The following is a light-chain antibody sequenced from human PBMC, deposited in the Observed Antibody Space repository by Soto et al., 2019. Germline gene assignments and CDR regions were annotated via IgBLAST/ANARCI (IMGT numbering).Light chain of an antibody. J-gene: IGLJ1*01. CDR1: NIGSKS. V-gene: IGLV3-21*02. CDR3: QVWDRTSNHYV. Sequence: SYELTQPPPVSVAPGQTVRVTCRGKNIGSKSVHWYQQKPGQAPVLVVYDDSDRPSRIPERFSGSNSGNTATLTISRVEAGDEADYHCQVWDRTSNHYVFGSGTKVTVL. CDR2: DDS.